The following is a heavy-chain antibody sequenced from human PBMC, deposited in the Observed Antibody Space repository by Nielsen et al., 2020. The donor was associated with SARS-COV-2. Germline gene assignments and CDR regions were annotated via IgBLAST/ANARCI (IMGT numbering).Heavy chain of an antibody. CDR3: AREYRGSYYYYGMDV. V-gene: IGHV4-30-2*04. Sequence: WIRQPPGKGLEWIGYIYDSGMTFYNPSLKSRVTISVDSSKNQFSLKLSSVTAADTAVYYCAREYRGSYYYYGMDVWGQGTTVTSP. CDR2: IYDSGMT. J-gene: IGHJ6*02. D-gene: IGHD5-12*01.